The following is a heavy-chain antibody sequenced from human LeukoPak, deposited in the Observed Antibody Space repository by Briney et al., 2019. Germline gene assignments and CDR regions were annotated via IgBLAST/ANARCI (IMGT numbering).Heavy chain of an antibody. V-gene: IGHV4-59*08. CDR3: ARRRGSGSYYYFDY. J-gene: IGHJ4*02. CDR2: IYYSGST. D-gene: IGHD3-10*01. CDR1: GGSISGYY. Sequence: PSETLSLTCTVSGGSISGYYWSWIRQPPGKGLEWIGYIYYSGSTNYNPSLKSRVTISVDTSKNQFSLKLSSVTAADTAVYYCARRRGSGSYYYFDYWGQGTLVTVSS.